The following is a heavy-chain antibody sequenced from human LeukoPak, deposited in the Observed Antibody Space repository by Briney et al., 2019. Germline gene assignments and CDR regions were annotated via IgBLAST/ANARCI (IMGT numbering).Heavy chain of an antibody. CDR3: AREMWSGYSSSWYVVY. D-gene: IGHD6-13*01. CDR2: ISAYNGNT. J-gene: IGHJ4*02. CDR1: GYTFTSYG. V-gene: IGHV1-18*01. Sequence: ASVKVSCKASGYTFTSYGISWVRQAPGQGLEWMGWISAYNGNTNYAQKLQGRVTMTTDTSTSTAYMELRSLRSDDTAVYYCAREMWSGYSSSWYVVYWGQGTLVTVSS.